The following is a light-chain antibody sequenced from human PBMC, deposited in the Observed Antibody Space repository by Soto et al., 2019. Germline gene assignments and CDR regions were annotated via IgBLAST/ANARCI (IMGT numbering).Light chain of an antibody. J-gene: IGKJ5*01. V-gene: IGKV1-33*01. CDR3: QQYDNLPT. Sequence: VGDRVTITCQASQDISNYLNWYQQKPGKAPKLLTYDASNLETGVPSRFSGSGSGTDFTFTISSLQPEDIATYYCQQYDNLPTFGQGTRLEIK. CDR2: DAS. CDR1: QDISNY.